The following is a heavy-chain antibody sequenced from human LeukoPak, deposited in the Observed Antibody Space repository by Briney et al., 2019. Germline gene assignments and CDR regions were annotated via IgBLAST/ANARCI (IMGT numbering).Heavy chain of an antibody. D-gene: IGHD1-26*01. CDR2: ISSSGSTI. V-gene: IGHV3-11*04. Sequence: GGSLRLSCAASGFTLSDYYMSWIRQAPGKGLEWVSYISSSGSTIYYADSVKGRFTISRDNAKNSLYLQMNSLRAEDTAVYYCATESGTYSGTCFDYWGQGNLVTVSS. J-gene: IGHJ4*02. CDR1: GFTLSDYY. CDR3: ATESGTYSGTCFDY.